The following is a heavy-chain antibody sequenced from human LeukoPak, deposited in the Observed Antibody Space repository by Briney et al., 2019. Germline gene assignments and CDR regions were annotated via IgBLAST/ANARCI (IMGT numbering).Heavy chain of an antibody. CDR3: ARGLDTAMVAFDY. CDR2: IRSKAYGGTT. J-gene: IGHJ4*02. Sequence: GRSLRLSCSASGFTFGDYAMSWVRQAPGKGLEWVGFIRSKAYGGTTEYAASVEGRFSISRDDSKSIAYLQMNSPKTEDTAVYYCARGLDTAMVAFDYWGQGTLVTVSS. CDR1: GFTFGDYA. V-gene: IGHV3-49*04. D-gene: IGHD5-18*01.